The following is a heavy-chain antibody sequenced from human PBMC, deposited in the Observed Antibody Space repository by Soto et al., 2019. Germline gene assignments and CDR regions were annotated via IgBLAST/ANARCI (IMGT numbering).Heavy chain of an antibody. CDR1: GGSFSGYY. D-gene: IGHD5-18*01. CDR2: INHSGST. J-gene: IGHJ6*02. CDR3: AASCSYGWKCVACYYYGMAV. Sequence: PSETLSLTCAVYGGSFSGYYWSWIRQPPGKGLEWIGEINHSGSTNYNPSLKSRVTISVDTSKNQFSLKLSSVTAADTAVYYCAASCSYGWKCVACYYYGMAVWGQGTTVTVSS. V-gene: IGHV4-34*01.